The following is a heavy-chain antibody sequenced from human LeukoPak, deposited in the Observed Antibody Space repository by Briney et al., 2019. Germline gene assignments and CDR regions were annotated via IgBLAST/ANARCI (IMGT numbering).Heavy chain of an antibody. D-gene: IGHD3-22*01. CDR1: GGSISSGASD. Sequence: PSGTLSLTCTVSGGSISSGASDWGWIRQHPKRGLEWVGYINHSGSTYYNPSLGSRVTMSVDSSKNQFSLKLSSVTAADSAVYYCARAARQGFPMIVVPFFYFDLWGRGTLVTVSS. J-gene: IGHJ2*01. CDR3: ARAARQGFPMIVVPFFYFDL. CDR2: INHSGST. V-gene: IGHV4-31*03.